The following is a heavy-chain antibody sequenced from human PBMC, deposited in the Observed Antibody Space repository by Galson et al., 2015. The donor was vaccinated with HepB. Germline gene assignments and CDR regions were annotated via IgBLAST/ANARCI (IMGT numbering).Heavy chain of an antibody. J-gene: IGHJ6*03. CDR2: IRYDGSNK. D-gene: IGHD2-2*01. CDR1: GFTFSSYG. CDR3: AKENRAVDIVVVPAAPQKYYYYYMDV. V-gene: IGHV3-30*02. Sequence: LRLSCAASGFTFSSYGMHWVRQAPGKGLEWVAFIRYDGSNKYYADSVKGRFTISRDNSKNTLYLQMNSLRAEDTAVYYCAKENRAVDIVVVPAAPQKYYYYYMDVWGKGTTVTVSS.